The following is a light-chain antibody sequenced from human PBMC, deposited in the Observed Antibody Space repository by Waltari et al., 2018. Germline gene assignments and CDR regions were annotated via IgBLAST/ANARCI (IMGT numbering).Light chain of an antibody. CDR3: QSYGSGVI. Sequence: NFMLTQPHSVSESPGKTVTISCTRSSGSIASNYVQWYQQRPGSAPTTVIYEDNQRPSGVPDRVSGSIDSYSNSASLTISGLRTEDEADYYCQSYGSGVIFGGGTKLTVL. V-gene: IGLV6-57*03. J-gene: IGLJ2*01. CDR1: SGSIASNY. CDR2: EDN.